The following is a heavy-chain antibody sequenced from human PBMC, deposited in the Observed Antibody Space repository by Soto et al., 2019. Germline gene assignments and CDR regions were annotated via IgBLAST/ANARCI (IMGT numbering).Heavy chain of an antibody. Sequence: GASVKVSCKASGYTFTSYAMHWVRQAPGQRLEWMGWINAGNGNTKYSQKFQGRVTITRDTSASTAYMELSSLRSEDTAVYYCARDWDPIVVVVAANSSWFDPWGQGTLVTVSS. CDR1: GYTFTSYA. CDR3: ARDWDPIVVVVAANSSWFDP. J-gene: IGHJ5*02. D-gene: IGHD2-15*01. CDR2: INAGNGNT. V-gene: IGHV1-3*01.